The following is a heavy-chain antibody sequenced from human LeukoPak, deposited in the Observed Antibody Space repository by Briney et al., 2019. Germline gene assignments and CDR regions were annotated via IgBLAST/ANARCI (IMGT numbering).Heavy chain of an antibody. D-gene: IGHD3-9*01. CDR2: ISAYNGNT. CDR1: GYTFTTYG. CDR3: ASGYYDILTGYDWFDY. Sequence: ASVKVSCKASGYTFTTYGISWVRQAPGQGLKWMGWISAYNGNTNYAQKLQGRVTMTTDTSTSTAYMELRSLRSDDTAVYYCASGYYDILTGYDWFDYWGQGTLVTVSS. J-gene: IGHJ4*02. V-gene: IGHV1-18*01.